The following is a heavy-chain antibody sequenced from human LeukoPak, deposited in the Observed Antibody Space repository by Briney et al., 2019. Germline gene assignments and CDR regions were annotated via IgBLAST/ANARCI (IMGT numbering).Heavy chain of an antibody. CDR2: IRYGGST. D-gene: IGHD6-13*01. V-gene: IGHV4-30-4*01. CDR1: GDSVSSGDHH. J-gene: IGHJ4*02. Sequence: SQTLSLTCTVSGDSVSSGDHHWSWIRQPPGKGLEWIGYIRYGGSTYYNPSLKSRVIISVDMSKNQFSLSLNPLSAADSAVYYCARAAAVTNSWYYFDYWGQGTLVTVSS. CDR3: ARAAAVTNSWYYFDY.